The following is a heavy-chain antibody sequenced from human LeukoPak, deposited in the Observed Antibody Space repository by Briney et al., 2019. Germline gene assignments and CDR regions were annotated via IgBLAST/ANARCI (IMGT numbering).Heavy chain of an antibody. CDR2: IYTSGST. CDR1: GGSISSYY. J-gene: IGHJ4*02. CDR3: ARDCLFRSSQDY. Sequence: SETLSLTCTVSGGSISSYYWSWIRQPAGKGLEWIGRIYTSGSTNYNPSLKSRVTMSVGTSKNQFPLKLSSVTAADTAVYYCARDCLFRSSQDYWGQGTLVTVSS. V-gene: IGHV4-4*07. D-gene: IGHD1-26*01.